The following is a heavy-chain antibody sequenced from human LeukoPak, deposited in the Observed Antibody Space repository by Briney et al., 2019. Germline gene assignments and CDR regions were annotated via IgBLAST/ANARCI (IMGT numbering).Heavy chain of an antibody. V-gene: IGHV3-15*01. D-gene: IGHD3-22*01. J-gene: IGHJ5*02. Sequence: SGGSLRLSCAASGFTFSNAWMNWVRQAPGKGLEWVGRIKSKTDRGTTDYAAPVKGRFTISRDDSKNMLSLQMNSLQSEDTAVYYCVTDSSDSSGFSAWGQGSLVTVSS. CDR2: IKSKTDRGTT. CDR3: VTDSSDSSGFSA. CDR1: GFTFSNAW.